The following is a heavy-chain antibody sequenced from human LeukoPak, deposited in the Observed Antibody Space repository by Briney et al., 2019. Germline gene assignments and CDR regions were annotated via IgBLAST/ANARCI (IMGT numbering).Heavy chain of an antibody. CDR3: ARTPPKGDIDT. D-gene: IGHD2-21*02. Sequence: ASVKVSCKASGYSFSNFHVNWVRQASGQGLEWVGWVSPKTGDRGYALKFQGRVTMTSDTSEATVYLEVHNLTSEDTAVYYCARTPPKGDIDTWGQVTMVTVSS. J-gene: IGHJ5*02. CDR1: GYSFSNFH. V-gene: IGHV1-8*01. CDR2: VSPKTGDR.